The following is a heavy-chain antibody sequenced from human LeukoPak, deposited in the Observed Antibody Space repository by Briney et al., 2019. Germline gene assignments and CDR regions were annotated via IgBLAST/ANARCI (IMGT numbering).Heavy chain of an antibody. D-gene: IGHD2-21*01. J-gene: IGHJ4*02. CDR1: EFTFSSYW. V-gene: IGHV3-74*01. CDR3: ARGAYCGGDCPLPNSLY. Sequence: PGGSLRLSCAASEFTFSSYWMHWVRQAPGKGLVWVSRIKGDGSSTTYADSVKGRFTISRDNVKNTLYLQMNSLTAEDTAVYYCARGAYCGGDCPLPNSLYWGRGTLVTDSS. CDR2: IKGDGSST.